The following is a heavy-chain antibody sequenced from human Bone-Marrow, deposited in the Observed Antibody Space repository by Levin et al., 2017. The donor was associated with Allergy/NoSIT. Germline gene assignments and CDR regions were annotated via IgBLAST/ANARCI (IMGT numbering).Heavy chain of an antibody. CDR3: ARDLGNGYYTSDS. Sequence: SETLSLSCTVSGDSITTYYWSWIRQPAGKGLEWIGRIYTSGTTEYNSSFRGRATLSVDTSKSQFSLKLTSVTAADTAVYYCARDLGNGYYTSDSWGQGTLVTVSS. CDR2: IYTSGTT. J-gene: IGHJ4*02. CDR1: GDSITTYY. D-gene: IGHD1-26*01. V-gene: IGHV4-4*07.